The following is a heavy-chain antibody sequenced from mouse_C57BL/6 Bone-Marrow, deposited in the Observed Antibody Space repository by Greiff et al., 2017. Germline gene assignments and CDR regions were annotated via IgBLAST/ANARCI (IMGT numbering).Heavy chain of an antibody. CDR1: GYTFTEYT. Sequence: QLQQSGAELVKPGASVKLSCKASGYTFTEYTIHWVKQRSGQGLEWIGWFYPGSGSIKYNEKFKDKATLTADKSSSTVYMELSRLTSEDSAVYFCARHEENYGSSYGYWYCDVWGTGTTVTVSS. V-gene: IGHV1-62-2*01. D-gene: IGHD1-1*01. J-gene: IGHJ1*03. CDR2: FYPGSGSI. CDR3: ARHEENYGSSYGYWYCDV.